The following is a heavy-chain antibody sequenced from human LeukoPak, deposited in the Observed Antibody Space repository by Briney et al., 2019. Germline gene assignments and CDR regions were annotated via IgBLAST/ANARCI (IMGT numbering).Heavy chain of an antibody. J-gene: IGHJ6*03. CDR2: INPTGTTT. CDR3: AKGPSSTINYYYYMDV. V-gene: IGHV1-46*01. Sequence: ASVKVSCKASGYTFINNWMHWVRQAPGQGLEWVGLINPTGTTTLYAQRFQGRVTLTRDMSTSTDYMELRSLKSEDTAVYYCAKGPSSTINYYYYMDVWGKGTTVTVSS. D-gene: IGHD2-2*01. CDR1: GYTFINNW.